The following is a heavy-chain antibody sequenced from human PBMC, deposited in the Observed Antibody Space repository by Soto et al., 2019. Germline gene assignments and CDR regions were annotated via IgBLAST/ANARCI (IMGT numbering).Heavy chain of an antibody. V-gene: IGHV3-21*01. CDR1: GFTFSSYS. Sequence: EVQLVESGGGLVKPGGSLRLSCAASGFTFSSYSMNWVRQAPGKGLEWVSSISSSSSYIYYADSVKGRFTISRDNAKNSLHLQMNSLRAEDTAVYYCARGGSGSFHSYFDYWGQGTLVTVSS. CDR3: ARGGSGSFHSYFDY. J-gene: IGHJ4*02. D-gene: IGHD1-26*01. CDR2: ISSSSSYI.